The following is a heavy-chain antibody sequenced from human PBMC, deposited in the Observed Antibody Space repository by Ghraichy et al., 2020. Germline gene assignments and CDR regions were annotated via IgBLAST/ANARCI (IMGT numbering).Heavy chain of an antibody. Sequence: GGSLRLSCAASGFTFSSYSMNWVRQAPGKGLEWVSSISSSSSYIYYADSVKGRFTISRDNAKNSLYLQMNSLRAEDTAVYYCARVSIAAAGYYGMDVWGQGTTVTVSS. CDR3: ARVSIAAAGYYGMDV. D-gene: IGHD6-13*01. CDR2: ISSSSSYI. CDR1: GFTFSSYS. V-gene: IGHV3-21*01. J-gene: IGHJ6*02.